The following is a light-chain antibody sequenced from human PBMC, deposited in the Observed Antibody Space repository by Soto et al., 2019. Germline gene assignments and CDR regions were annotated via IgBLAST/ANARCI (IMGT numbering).Light chain of an antibody. Sequence: EIVLTQSPGTLSLSPGERATLSCRASQSVSNYLAWYQQKPGLAPRLLIYDASNRATGIPARFSGSGSGTDFTLTISSLEPEDFAVYYCQQRSDWPGLTFGGGTKVEIK. CDR2: DAS. CDR3: QQRSDWPGLT. V-gene: IGKV3-11*01. CDR1: QSVSNY. J-gene: IGKJ4*01.